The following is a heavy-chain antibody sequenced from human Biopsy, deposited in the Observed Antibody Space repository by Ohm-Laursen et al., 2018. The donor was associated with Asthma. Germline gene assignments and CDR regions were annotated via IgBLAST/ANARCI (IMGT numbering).Heavy chain of an antibody. Sequence: SLRLSCAASGFMFRSFGMHWVRQAPGKGLEWVAVISYDGNHKFYEDSVKGRFTISRDNSKNTLYLQVNSMRTEDTAVYYCAKRRGYSGHDNDYWGQGTLVIVSS. CDR2: ISYDGNHK. V-gene: IGHV3-30*18. CDR1: GFMFRSFG. CDR3: AKRRGYSGHDNDY. D-gene: IGHD5-12*01. J-gene: IGHJ4*02.